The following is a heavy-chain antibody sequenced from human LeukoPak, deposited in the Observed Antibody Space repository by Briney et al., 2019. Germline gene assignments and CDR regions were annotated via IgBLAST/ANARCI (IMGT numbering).Heavy chain of an antibody. CDR2: ISGSGGST. CDR1: GFTFSSYA. D-gene: IGHD1-26*01. CDR3: AKGAYYSGSYSKGYYYYYMDV. Sequence: GGSLRLSCAASGFTFSSYAMSWVRQAPGKGLEWVSAISGSGGSTYYADSVKGRFTISRDNSKNTLYLQMNSLRAEDTAVYYCAKGAYYSGSYSKGYYYYYMDVWGKGTTVTVSS. J-gene: IGHJ6*03. V-gene: IGHV3-23*01.